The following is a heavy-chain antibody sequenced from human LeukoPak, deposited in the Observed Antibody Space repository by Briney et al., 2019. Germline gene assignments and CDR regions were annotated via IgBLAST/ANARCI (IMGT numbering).Heavy chain of an antibody. CDR1: GFTFSDYS. V-gene: IGHV3-21*06. D-gene: IGHD6-13*01. J-gene: IGHJ4*02. Sequence: GGSLTLSCAASGFTFSDYSLNWVRQAPGKGLEWVSCISGDGRYIYYADSLKGRSTISRDNAQNSLYLHMNNLRAEDTAVYYCARGPFSSSWSEFDYWGQGTLVTVSS. CDR3: ARGPFSSSWSEFDY. CDR2: ISGDGRYI.